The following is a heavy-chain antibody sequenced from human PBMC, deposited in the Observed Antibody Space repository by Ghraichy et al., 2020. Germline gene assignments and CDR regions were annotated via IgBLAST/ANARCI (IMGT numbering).Heavy chain of an antibody. J-gene: IGHJ3*02. Sequence: SETLSLTCTVSGGSISSSSYYWGWIRQPPGKGLEWIGSIYYSGSTYYNPSLKSRVTISVDTSKNQFSLKLSSVTAADTAVYYCARHHYCSGGSCYSLAFDIWGQVTMFTVSS. CDR3: ARHHYCSGGSCYSLAFDI. D-gene: IGHD2-15*01. V-gene: IGHV4-39*01. CDR1: GGSISSSSYY. CDR2: IYYSGST.